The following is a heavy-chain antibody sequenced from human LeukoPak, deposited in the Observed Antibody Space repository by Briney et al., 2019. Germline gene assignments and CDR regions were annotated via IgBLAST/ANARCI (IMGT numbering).Heavy chain of an antibody. J-gene: IGHJ3*02. CDR1: GYTFTSYG. CDR3: ARDPGRRGYSYLNAFDI. Sequence: ASVKVSCKASGYTFTSYGISWVRQAPGQGLEWMGWISAYNGNTNYAQKLQGRVTMTTDTSTSTAYMELSSLRSEDTAVYYCARDPGRRGYSYLNAFDIWGQGTMVTVSS. CDR2: ISAYNGNT. D-gene: IGHD5-18*01. V-gene: IGHV1-18*01.